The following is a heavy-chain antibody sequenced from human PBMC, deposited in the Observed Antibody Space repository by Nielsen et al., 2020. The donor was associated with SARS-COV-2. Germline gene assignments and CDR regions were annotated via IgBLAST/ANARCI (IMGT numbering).Heavy chain of an antibody. CDR2: IYHSGST. Sequence: SETLSLTCTVSGGSVSSNGYYWGWIRQPPGKGLEWIGSIYHSGSTYYNPSLKSRVTISVDTSKNQFSLKLSSVTAADTAVYYCARASYRGAFDIWGQGTMVTVSS. CDR1: GGSVSSNGYY. V-gene: IGHV4-39*07. D-gene: IGHD1-26*01. CDR3: ARASYRGAFDI. J-gene: IGHJ3*02.